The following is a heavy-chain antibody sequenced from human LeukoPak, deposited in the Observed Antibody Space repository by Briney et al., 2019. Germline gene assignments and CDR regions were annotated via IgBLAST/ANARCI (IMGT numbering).Heavy chain of an antibody. CDR2: IYYSGST. D-gene: IGHD3-10*01. CDR3: ASYGSGSYRFDP. V-gene: IGHV4-59*01. Sequence: SETLSLTCTVSGGSISSYYWSWIRQPPGKGLEWIGYIYYSGSTNYNPSLKSRVTISVDTSKNQFSLKLSSVTAADTAVYYCASYGSGSYRFDPWGQGTLVTVSS. CDR1: GGSISSYY. J-gene: IGHJ5*02.